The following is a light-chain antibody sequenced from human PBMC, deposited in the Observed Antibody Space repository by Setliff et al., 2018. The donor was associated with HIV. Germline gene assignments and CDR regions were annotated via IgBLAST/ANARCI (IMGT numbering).Light chain of an antibody. V-gene: IGLV2-14*03. CDR3: QVWDSSSDQPV. J-gene: IGLJ1*01. Sequence: QSVLTQPASVSGSPGQSITISCTGSITDIGNYESVSWYQQHPGEVPKRMIYDVTKRPSGISSRFSGSKSGNTASLTISRVEAGDEADYYCQVWDSSSDQPVFGTGTKVTVL. CDR1: ITDIGNYES. CDR2: DVT.